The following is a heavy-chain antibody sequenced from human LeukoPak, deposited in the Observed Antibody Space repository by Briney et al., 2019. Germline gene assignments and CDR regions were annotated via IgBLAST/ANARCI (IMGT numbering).Heavy chain of an antibody. V-gene: IGHV3-23*01. Sequence: GGSLRLSCAASGFTFSSYAMSWVRQAPGKGLEWVSAISGSGGSTYYADSVKGRFTISRDNSKNTLYLQMNSLRAEDTAVYYCAKEVITFGGVIGTGFDYWGQGTLVTVSS. CDR3: AKEVITFGGVIGTGFDY. D-gene: IGHD3-16*02. CDR2: ISGSGGST. CDR1: GFTFSSYA. J-gene: IGHJ4*02.